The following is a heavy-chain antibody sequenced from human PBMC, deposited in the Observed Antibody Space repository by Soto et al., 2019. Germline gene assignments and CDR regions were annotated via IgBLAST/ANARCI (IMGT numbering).Heavy chain of an antibody. J-gene: IGHJ4*02. CDR3: ARAGAARWYFDY. Sequence: SETLSLTCAVSGGSISSSNWWSWVRQPPGKGLEWIGEIYHSGSTNYNPSLKSRVTISVDKPKNQFSLKLSSVTAADTAVYYCARAGAARWYFDYWGQGTLVTVSS. D-gene: IGHD6-6*01. V-gene: IGHV4-4*02. CDR1: GGSISSSNW. CDR2: IYHSGST.